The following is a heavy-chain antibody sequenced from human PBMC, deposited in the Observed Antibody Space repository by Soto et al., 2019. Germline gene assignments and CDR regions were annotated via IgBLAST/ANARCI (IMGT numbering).Heavy chain of an antibody. V-gene: IGHV3-30-3*01. D-gene: IGHD1-26*01. CDR2: ISYDGSNK. J-gene: IGHJ4*02. Sequence: GSLRLSCAASGFTFRRYTMHWVRQAPGKGLEWVAVISYDGSNKYYADYVKGRFTISRDNSKNTLYVQMNRLRAEDTAVFYCARSGGSYFGPFDSWGQGTLVTVSS. CDR3: ARSGGSYFGPFDS. CDR1: GFTFRRYT.